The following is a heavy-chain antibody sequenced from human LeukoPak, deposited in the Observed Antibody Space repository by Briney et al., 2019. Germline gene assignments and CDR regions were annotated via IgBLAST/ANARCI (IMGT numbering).Heavy chain of an antibody. CDR1: GFTFSGYD. CDR2: IRYGGSNK. CDR3: SNASDIDF. V-gene: IGHV3-30*02. J-gene: IGHJ4*02. Sequence: GGSLRLSCAASGFTFSGYDMHWVRQAPGRGLEGVAFIRYGGSNKYYTDSVKGRFTISRHNSKNRLYLQMNSLRPGDTAVYYFSNASDIDFWGQGHRVTVT.